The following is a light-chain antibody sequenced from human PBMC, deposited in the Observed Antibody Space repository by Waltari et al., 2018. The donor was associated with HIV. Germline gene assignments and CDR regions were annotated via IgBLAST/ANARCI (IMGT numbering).Light chain of an antibody. CDR3: CSYSSSGTVL. CDR1: SNDVGGFNY. V-gene: IGLV2-14*03. Sequence: HSVLTQPASMSGSLGQSITISCLGSSNDVGGFNYVSWYQQSPDIAPLLVIYDVSNGRSGVSGRFSVSKSGSAASLTISGLQPEDEADYYCCSYSSSGTVLFGGGTRLTVL. CDR2: DVS. J-gene: IGLJ2*01.